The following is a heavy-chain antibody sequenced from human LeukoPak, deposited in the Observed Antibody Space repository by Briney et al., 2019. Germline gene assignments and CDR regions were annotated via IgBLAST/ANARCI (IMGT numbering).Heavy chain of an antibody. CDR1: GGSFSGYY. D-gene: IGHD2-2*01. Sequence: SETLSLTCAVYGGSFSGYYWSWIRQPPGKGLEWIGEINHSRSTNYNPSLKSRVTISVDMSKNQFSLKLSSVTAADTAVYYCAIHIVVVPAAKKKNWFDPWGQGTLVTVSS. J-gene: IGHJ5*02. CDR3: AIHIVVVPAAKKKNWFDP. CDR2: INHSRST. V-gene: IGHV4-34*01.